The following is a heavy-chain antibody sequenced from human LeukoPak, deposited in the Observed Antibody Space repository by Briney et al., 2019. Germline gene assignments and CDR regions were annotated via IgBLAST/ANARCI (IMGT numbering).Heavy chain of an antibody. D-gene: IGHD3-22*01. Sequence: SQTLSLTCAISGDSVSSDSAAWNWIRQSPSRGLAWLGRTYYRSQWFIDYAVSVKTRITIKSDTSRNQFSLELNPVTPEDTGVYCCARGSGYYDTGSFSFVDNWGQGTLVTISS. V-gene: IGHV6-1*01. J-gene: IGHJ4*02. CDR3: ARGSGYYDTGSFSFVDN. CDR1: GDSVSSDSAA. CDR2: TYYRSQWFI.